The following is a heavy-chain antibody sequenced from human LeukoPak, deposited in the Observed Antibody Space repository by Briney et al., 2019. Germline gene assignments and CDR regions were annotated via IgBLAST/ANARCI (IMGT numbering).Heavy chain of an antibody. CDR2: VYHNGTP. CDR3: ATAPILRGEAGEQYKYGMDV. Sequence: SGTLSPTCAVSVGSISSGNWWSWVRQSPGKGLEWIGEVYHNGTPNYNPSLKSRVTISADTFKNHFSLKLTSVTAADTAVYYCATAPILRGEAGEQYKYGMDVWGQGTTVIVSS. V-gene: IGHV4-4*02. CDR1: VGSISSGNW. D-gene: IGHD1-1*01. J-gene: IGHJ6*02.